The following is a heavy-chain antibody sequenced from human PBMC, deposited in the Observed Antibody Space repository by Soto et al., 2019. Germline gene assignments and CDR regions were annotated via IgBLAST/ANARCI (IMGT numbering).Heavy chain of an antibody. CDR2: IIPIFGTA. CDR3: ASSGWSPLGAFDI. D-gene: IGHD6-19*01. V-gene: IGHV1-69*13. J-gene: IGHJ3*02. CDR1: GRTFSSYA. Sequence: SVKVSCKASGRTFSSYAISWVRQAPGQGLEWMGGIIPIFGTANYAQKFQGRVTITADESTSTAYMELSSLRSEDTAVYYCASSGWSPLGAFDIWGQGTMVAVSS.